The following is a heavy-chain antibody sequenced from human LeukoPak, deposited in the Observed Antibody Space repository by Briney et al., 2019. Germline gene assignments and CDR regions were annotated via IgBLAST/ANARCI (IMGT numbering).Heavy chain of an antibody. CDR3: ARSAVAGTILIDY. Sequence: AGGSLRLSCAASGFTFSSYYMNWVRQAPGKGLEWVSYITSGSDTIYYADSVKGRFTISRDNAKKSLYLQMNSLRAEDTAVYYCARSAVAGTILIDYWGQGTLVTVSS. CDR2: ITSGSDTI. D-gene: IGHD6-19*01. V-gene: IGHV3-48*01. CDR1: GFTFSSYY. J-gene: IGHJ4*02.